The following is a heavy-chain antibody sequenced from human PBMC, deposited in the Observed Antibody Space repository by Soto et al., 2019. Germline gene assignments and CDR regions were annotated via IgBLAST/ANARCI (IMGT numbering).Heavy chain of an antibody. CDR1: GFTFSSHW. J-gene: IGHJ4*02. V-gene: IGHV3-7*03. D-gene: IGHD3-3*01. CDR3: ASRTYDLNYYGVFDC. Sequence: GGSLRLSCAASGFTFSSHWMTWVRQAPGKALEWVANINQDGGDKYYVDSVKGRFTISRDNAKNSLFLQMDSLRVEDTAVYYCASRTYDLNYYGVFDCWGQGYLVTVSS. CDR2: INQDGGDK.